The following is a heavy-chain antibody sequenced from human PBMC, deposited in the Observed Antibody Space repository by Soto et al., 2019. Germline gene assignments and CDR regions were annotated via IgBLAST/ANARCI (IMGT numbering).Heavy chain of an antibody. V-gene: IGHV3-30*18. D-gene: IGHD6-19*01. J-gene: IGHJ3*02. Sequence: QVQLVESGGGVVQPGRSLRLSCAASGFTFSSYGMHWVRQAPGKGLEWVAVISYDGSNKYYADSVKGRFTISRDNSKNTLYLQMNSLRAEDTAVYYCANSHSSGWYHTSAFDICGQGTMVTVSS. CDR3: ANSHSSGWYHTSAFDI. CDR2: ISYDGSNK. CDR1: GFTFSSYG.